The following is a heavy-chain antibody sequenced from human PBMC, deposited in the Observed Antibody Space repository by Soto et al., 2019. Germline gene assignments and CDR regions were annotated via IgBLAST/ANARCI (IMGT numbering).Heavy chain of an antibody. J-gene: IGHJ5*02. D-gene: IGHD3-3*01. CDR1: GGSFSGYY. V-gene: IGHV4-34*01. CDR2: INHSGST. CDR3: AKSTIFGVVIGRWFDP. Sequence: SETLSLTCAVYGGSFSGYYWSWIRQPPGKGLEWIGEINHSGSTNYNPSLKSRVTISVGTSKNQFSLKLSSVTAADTAVYYCAKSTIFGVVIGRWFDPWGQGTLVTVSS.